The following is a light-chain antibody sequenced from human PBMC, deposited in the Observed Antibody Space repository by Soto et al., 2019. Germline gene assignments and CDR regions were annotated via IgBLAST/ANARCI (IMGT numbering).Light chain of an antibody. CDR2: DVS. V-gene: IGLV2-14*03. J-gene: IGLJ1*01. Sequence: QSVLTQPASVSGSPGQSITISCTGTSSDVGGYNSVSWYQQHPDKAPKLMIYDVSNRPSGVSSRFSGSKSGNTASLTISGLQAEDEADYYCTSYTGSSTLYVFGTGTKLTVL. CDR3: TSYTGSSTLYV. CDR1: SSDVGGYNS.